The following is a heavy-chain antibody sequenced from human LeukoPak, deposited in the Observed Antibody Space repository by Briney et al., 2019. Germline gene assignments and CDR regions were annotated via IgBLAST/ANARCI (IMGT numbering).Heavy chain of an antibody. CDR3: ARDRRATDFDY. D-gene: IGHD1-26*01. CDR1: GYTFTGYY. Sequence: ASVKVSCKACGYTFTGYYMHWVRQAPGQGLDWMGWINPNSSGTNYAQKFQGRVTMTRDTYISTAYMELSRLRSDDTAVYYCARDRRATDFDYWGQGTLVTVSS. CDR2: INPNSSGT. J-gene: IGHJ4*02. V-gene: IGHV1-2*02.